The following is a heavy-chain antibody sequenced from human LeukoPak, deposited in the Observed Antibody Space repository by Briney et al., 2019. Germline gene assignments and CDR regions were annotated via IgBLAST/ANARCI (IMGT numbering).Heavy chain of an antibody. CDR2: IYYSGPT. D-gene: IGHD3-3*01. J-gene: IGHJ4*02. CDR3: ARFPRYDFWN. CDR1: GASISNNNIY. Sequence: SETLSLTCDVSGASISNNNIYWGWIRQPPGKGLEWIGTIYYSGPTYYNPSLKSRVTIYVDTSMGQFSLKLSSVTAADTAVYYCARFPRYDFWNWGQGTLVTVSS. V-gene: IGHV4-39*01.